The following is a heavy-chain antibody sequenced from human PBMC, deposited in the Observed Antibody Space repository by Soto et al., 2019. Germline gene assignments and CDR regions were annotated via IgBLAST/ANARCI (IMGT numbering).Heavy chain of an antibody. J-gene: IGHJ3*02. V-gene: IGHV6-1*01. CDR3: ARAPGGIHAFDI. D-gene: IGHD3-16*01. CDR2: TYYRSKWYN. CDR1: GYSVSSNSAA. Sequence: PSHTLSLTCAISGYSVSSNSAAWNLIRQSPSRGLEWLGRTYYRSKWYNDYAVSVKSRITINPDTSKNQFSLQLNSVTPEDTAVYYCARAPGGIHAFDIWGQGTMVTVSS.